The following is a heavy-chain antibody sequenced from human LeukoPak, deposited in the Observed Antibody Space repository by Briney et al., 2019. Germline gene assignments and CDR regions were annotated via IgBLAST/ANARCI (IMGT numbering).Heavy chain of an antibody. CDR2: ISGSDGNT. V-gene: IGHV3-21*01. CDR1: GFTFTTYA. D-gene: IGHD3-9*01. J-gene: IGHJ6*03. Sequence: GGSLRLSCAASGFTFTTYAMRWVRQAPGKGLERVSSISGSDGNTYYADSVKGRFTISRDNAKNSLYLQMNSLRAEDTAVYYCARAAVTGYMYCYYYMDVWGKGTTVTVSS. CDR3: ARAAVTGYMYCYYYMDV.